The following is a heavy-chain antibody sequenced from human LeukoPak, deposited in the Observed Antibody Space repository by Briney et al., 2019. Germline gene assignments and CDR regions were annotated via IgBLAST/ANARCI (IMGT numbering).Heavy chain of an antibody. D-gene: IGHD7-27*01. CDR3: ARYTANWGSSDAFDI. J-gene: IGHJ3*02. Sequence: GGSLRLSRAASGFTFSSYSMNWVRQAPGKGLEWVSSISSSSSYIYYADSVKGRFTISRDNAKNSLYLQMNSLRAEDTAVYYCARYTANWGSSDAFDIWGQGTMVTVSS. V-gene: IGHV3-21*01. CDR1: GFTFSSYS. CDR2: ISSSSSYI.